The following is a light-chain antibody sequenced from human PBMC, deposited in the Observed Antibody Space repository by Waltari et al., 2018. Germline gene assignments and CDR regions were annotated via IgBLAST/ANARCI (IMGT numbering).Light chain of an antibody. Sequence: DIQMTQSPSTLSASAGDRVTITCRASQSISSWLAWYQQKPGKAPNLLIYKTSTLESGVPSRFSGSGSGTEFNLTISSLQPGDFATYCCQQYNSFSPWAFGQGTKVEIK. CDR1: QSISSW. CDR2: KTS. CDR3: QQYNSFSPWA. V-gene: IGKV1-5*03. J-gene: IGKJ1*01.